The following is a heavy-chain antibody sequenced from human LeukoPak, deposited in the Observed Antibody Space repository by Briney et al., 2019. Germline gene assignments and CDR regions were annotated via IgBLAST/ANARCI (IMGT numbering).Heavy chain of an antibody. J-gene: IGHJ4*02. CDR1: GFTFSSYA. V-gene: IGHV3-23*01. CDR2: ISGSGGST. Sequence: GASLRLSCAASGFTFSSYAMSWVRQAPGKGLEWVSAISGSGGSTYYADSVKGRFTISRDNSKNTLYLQMNGLRAEDTAVYYCAKHGYSYGNFDYWGQGTLVTVSS. D-gene: IGHD5-18*01. CDR3: AKHGYSYGNFDY.